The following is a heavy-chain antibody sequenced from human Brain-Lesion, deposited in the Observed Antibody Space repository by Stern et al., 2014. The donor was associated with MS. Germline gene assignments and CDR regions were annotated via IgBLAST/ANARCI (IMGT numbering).Heavy chain of an antibody. Sequence: VQLVESGAEVKKPGASVKVSCQTSGYIFTGYYIHWVRQAPGKGLEWMAWINPNTGGTKYAQKFQGRVTMSRDTSISTAYVELSSLTSDDTAVYYCARDQRGITIFGVVTDYYYLGMDVWGQGTTVTVSS. CDR2: INPNTGGT. CDR1: GYIFTGYY. D-gene: IGHD3-3*01. V-gene: IGHV1-2*02. CDR3: ARDQRGITIFGVVTDYYYLGMDV. J-gene: IGHJ6*02.